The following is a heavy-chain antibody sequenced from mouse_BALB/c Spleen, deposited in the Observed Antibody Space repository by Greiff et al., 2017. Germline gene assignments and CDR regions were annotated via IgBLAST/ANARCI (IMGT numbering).Heavy chain of an antibody. CDR1: GFTFSSYG. D-gene: IGHD1-2*01. J-gene: IGHJ4*01. CDR3: ARHVTTAIAMDY. V-gene: IGHV5-6*01. CDR2: ISSGGSYT. Sequence: EVMLVESGGDLVKPGGSLKLSCAASGFTFSSYGMSWVRQTPDKRLEWVATISSGGSYTYYPDSVKGRFTISRDNAKNTLYLQMSSLKSEDTAMYYCARHVTTAIAMDYWGQGTSVTVSS.